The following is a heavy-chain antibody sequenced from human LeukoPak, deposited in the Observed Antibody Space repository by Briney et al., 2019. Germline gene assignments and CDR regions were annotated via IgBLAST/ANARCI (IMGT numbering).Heavy chain of an antibody. D-gene: IGHD6-13*01. CDR2: IYHSGST. V-gene: IGHV4-4*02. CDR1: GGSLSSSYW. CDR3: ARRDSSSWYDAFDI. Sequence: SESLSLTCAVSGGSLSSSYWWSWVRQPPGKGLEWIGEIYHSGSTNYNPSLKSRVTISVDKSKNQFSLKLGSVTAADTAVYYCARRDSSSWYDAFDIWGQGTMVTVSS. J-gene: IGHJ3*02.